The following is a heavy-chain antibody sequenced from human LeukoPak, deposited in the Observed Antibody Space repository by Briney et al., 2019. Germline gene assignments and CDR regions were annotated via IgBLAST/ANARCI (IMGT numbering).Heavy chain of an antibody. J-gene: IGHJ4*02. V-gene: IGHV4-4*02. Sequence: SETLSLTCAVSGGSISSSNWWSWVRQPPGKGLEWIGEIYHSGSTNYNPSLKSRVTISVDKSKNQFSLKLSSVTAADTAVYYCARSWPTVTMRRRQRELDYWGQGTLVTVSS. CDR3: ARSWPTVTMRRRQRELDY. D-gene: IGHD4-11*01. CDR1: GGSISSSNW. CDR2: IYHSGST.